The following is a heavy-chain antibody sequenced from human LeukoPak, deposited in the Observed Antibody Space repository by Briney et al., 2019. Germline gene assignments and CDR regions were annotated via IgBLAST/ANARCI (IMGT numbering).Heavy chain of an antibody. D-gene: IGHD2-21*01. CDR1: GFTFSSYG. J-gene: IGHJ4*02. CDR3: AAWYSETTQEHNS. V-gene: IGHV3-7*01. Sequence: PGGSLRLSCAASGFTFSSYGMSWVRQTPGKGLEWVANINPDGDGKRYVDSVKGRFTISRDNAKTSLFLQMNSLRAEDTALYYCAAWYSETTQEHNSWGQGTLVTVSS. CDR2: INPDGDGK.